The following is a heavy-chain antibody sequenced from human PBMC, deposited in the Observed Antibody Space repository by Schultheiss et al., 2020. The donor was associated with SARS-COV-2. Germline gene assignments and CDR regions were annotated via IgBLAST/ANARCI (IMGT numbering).Heavy chain of an antibody. J-gene: IGHJ6*02. D-gene: IGHD3-3*01. CDR1: GGSISSSSYY. V-gene: IGHV4-39*07. Sequence: SETLSLTCTVSGGSISSSSYYWGWIRQPPGKGLEWIGSFFYSGSTYYNPSLKSRVTISVDTSKNQFSLKLSSVTAADTAVYYCARDRYYDFWSGYYSDYYYGMDVWGQGTTVTVSS. CDR3: ARDRYYDFWSGYYSDYYYGMDV. CDR2: FFYSGST.